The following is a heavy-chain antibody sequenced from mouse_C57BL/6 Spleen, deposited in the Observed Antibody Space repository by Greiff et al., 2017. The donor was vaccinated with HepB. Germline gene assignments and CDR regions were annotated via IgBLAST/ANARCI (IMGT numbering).Heavy chain of an antibody. Sequence: EVQLQQSGPELVKPGASVKISCKASGYTFTDYYMNWVKQSHGKSLEWIGDINPNNGGTSYNQKFKGKATLTVDKSSSTAYMELRSLTSEDSAVYYSVRKEPYYGNYGFDNWGQGTTLTGSS. J-gene: IGHJ2*01. D-gene: IGHD2-10*01. CDR3: VRKEPYYGNYGFDN. CDR2: INPNNGGT. V-gene: IGHV1-26*01. CDR1: GYTFTDYY.